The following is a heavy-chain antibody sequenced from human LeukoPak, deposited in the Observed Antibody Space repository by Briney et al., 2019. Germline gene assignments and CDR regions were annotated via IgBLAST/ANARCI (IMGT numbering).Heavy chain of an antibody. CDR3: ARSNYYYYYMDV. CDR1: GGSISSGSYY. Sequence: SETLSLTCTVSGGSISSGSYYWSWIRQPAGKGLEWIGRIYTSGSTNYNPSLKSRVTISVDTSKNQFSLKLSSVTAADTAVYYCARSNYYYYYMDVWGKGTTVTVSS. V-gene: IGHV4-61*02. J-gene: IGHJ6*03. CDR2: IYTSGST.